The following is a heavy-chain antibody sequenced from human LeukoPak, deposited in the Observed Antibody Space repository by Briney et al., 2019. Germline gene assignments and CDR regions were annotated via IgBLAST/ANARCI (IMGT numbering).Heavy chain of an antibody. J-gene: IGHJ4*02. CDR1: GFTFRKYA. V-gene: IGHV3-23*01. CDR3: ARVGGCSGDDNRPD. Sequence: GGSLRLSCAPSGFTFRKYAVCGVRQPPGRGLVWVSGVSTSGDATYYADSVRDRFTISRDNSRNILYLHGNSLRPEDTAVYLCARVGGCSGDDNRPDWGQGILVTVSA. D-gene: IGHD2-15*01. CDR2: VSTSGDAT.